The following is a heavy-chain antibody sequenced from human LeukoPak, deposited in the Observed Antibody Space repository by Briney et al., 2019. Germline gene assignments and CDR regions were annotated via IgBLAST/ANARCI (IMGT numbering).Heavy chain of an antibody. CDR1: GFTFSSYA. CDR3: ARDSTGWYIDH. Sequence: GGSLRLSCAASGFTFSSYAMSWVRQAPGKGLEWVSAISGSGGSTYYADSLKGRFTISRDNSKNTLYLQMDSLRIEDTAVYYCARDSTGWYIDHWGQGILVIVSS. CDR2: ISGSGGST. D-gene: IGHD6-19*01. V-gene: IGHV3-23*01. J-gene: IGHJ4*02.